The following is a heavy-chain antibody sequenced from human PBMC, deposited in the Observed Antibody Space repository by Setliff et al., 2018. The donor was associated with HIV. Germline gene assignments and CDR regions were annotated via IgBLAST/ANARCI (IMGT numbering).Heavy chain of an antibody. V-gene: IGHV4-39*01. D-gene: IGHD3-10*01. J-gene: IGHJ6*03. CDR1: GGSIKNVNYY. CDR3: ARGPVNWFYLDV. Sequence: SETLSLTCTVSGGSIKNVNYYWGWVRLSPGKGLEWIGSIYYSGATYYNPSLKSRVIISVDTSKNLFSLNLSSVRASDTAVYYCARGPVNWFYLDVWGKGTTVTAP. CDR2: IYYSGAT.